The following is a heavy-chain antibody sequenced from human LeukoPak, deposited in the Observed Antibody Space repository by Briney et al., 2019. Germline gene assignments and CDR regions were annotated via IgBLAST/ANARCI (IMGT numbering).Heavy chain of an antibody. V-gene: IGHV3-21*01. CDR3: VRGKANYGSGSDV. CDR1: GFTFSRQN. D-gene: IGHD3-10*01. CDR2: ISSSSSNI. J-gene: IGHJ6*04. Sequence: GGSLRLSCAASGFTFSRQNMNWVRQAPGKGLEGVSYISSSSSNIYYADSVKGRFTISRDNAKNSLYTQMNSMRAEDTAVYYCVRGKANYGSGSDVWGKGTTVTVSS.